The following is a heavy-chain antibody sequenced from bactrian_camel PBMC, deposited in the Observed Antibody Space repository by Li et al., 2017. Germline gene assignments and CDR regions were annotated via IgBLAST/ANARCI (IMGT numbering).Heavy chain of an antibody. Sequence: HVQLVESGGSLVQPGGSLRLSCAASGFTFSTYYISWVRQAPGQKREAVAVISPGGGSSIYTDPVQGRFTISRDNAKNTLYLQLNSLKTEDTAMYYCANERVEGGFDYWGRGTQVTVS. J-gene: IGHJ4*01. CDR1: GFTFSTYY. CDR2: ISPGGGSS. D-gene: IGHD5*01. CDR3: ANERVEGGFDY. V-gene: IGHV3S1*01.